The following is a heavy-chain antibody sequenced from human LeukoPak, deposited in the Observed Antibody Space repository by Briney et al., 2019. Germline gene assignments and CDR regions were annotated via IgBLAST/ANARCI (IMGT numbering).Heavy chain of an antibody. D-gene: IGHD3-22*01. Sequence: SETLSLTCTVSGGSISSYYWSWIRQPPGKGLEWIGYIYYSGSTNYNPSLKSRVTISVDTSKNQFSLKLSSVTAADTAVYYCARTYYYDSSGYYWRPYYFDYWGQGTLVTVSS. V-gene: IGHV4-59*01. CDR3: ARTYYYDSSGYYWRPYYFDY. CDR2: IYYSGST. CDR1: GGSISSYY. J-gene: IGHJ4*02.